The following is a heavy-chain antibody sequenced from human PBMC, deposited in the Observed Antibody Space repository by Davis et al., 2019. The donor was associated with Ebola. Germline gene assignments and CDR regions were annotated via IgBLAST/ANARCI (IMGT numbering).Heavy chain of an antibody. V-gene: IGHV3-53*01. CDR3: ARGLIGTKGDLREGY. Sequence: GESLKISCAASGFTVSSNYMSWVRQAPGKGLEWVSVIYSGGSTYYADSVKGRFTISRDNPKNTLYLQMNSLRAEDTAVYYCARGLIGTKGDLREGYWGQGTLVTVSS. CDR2: IYSGGST. D-gene: IGHD2-2*01. CDR1: GFTVSSNY. J-gene: IGHJ4*02.